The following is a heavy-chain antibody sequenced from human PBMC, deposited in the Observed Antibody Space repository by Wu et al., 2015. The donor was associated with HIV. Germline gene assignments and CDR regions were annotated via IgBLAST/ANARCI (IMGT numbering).Heavy chain of an antibody. CDR2: INPKTGGA. Sequence: QVQLEQSGAEVKKPGASMKVSCKASGYSFTDYYIHWVRLAPGHGLEWVGWINPKTGGANYGQKFQGRVTMTRDTSITSVYMELTRLRSDDAAVYYCTRSRGFSVHYKSDDYFDYWGEGTLVAVSS. CDR3: TRSRGFSVHYKSDDYFDY. D-gene: IGHD1-14*01. J-gene: IGHJ4*02. V-gene: IGHV1-2*02. CDR1: GYSFTDYY.